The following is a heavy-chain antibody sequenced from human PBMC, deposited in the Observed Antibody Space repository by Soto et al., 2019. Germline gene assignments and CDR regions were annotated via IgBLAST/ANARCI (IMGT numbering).Heavy chain of an antibody. CDR2: INHSGST. Sequence: QVQLQQWGAGLLKPSETLSLTCAVYGGSFSGYYWSWIRQPPGKGLEWIGEINHSGSTNYNPSLKSRVTNSVDTSKNPFTLKLSSVTAADTAVYYCARGFAVTTYYYYYYMDVWGKGTTVTVSS. V-gene: IGHV4-34*01. CDR3: ARGFAVTTYYYYYYMDV. D-gene: IGHD4-4*01. CDR1: GGSFSGYY. J-gene: IGHJ6*03.